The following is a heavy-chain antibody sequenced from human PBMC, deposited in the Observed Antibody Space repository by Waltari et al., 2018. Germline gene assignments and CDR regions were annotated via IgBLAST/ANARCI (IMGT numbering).Heavy chain of an antibody. J-gene: IGHJ1*01. CDR3: AKDFLGPHAAGTEYFLH. D-gene: IGHD2-15*01. Sequence: EVHLVQSGGGLVQPGGSLRLSCAASGFSFSNFAMSWVRQAPGKGLEWVSVVSGSGGTTYYADSVKGRFTISRDNSENTLYLQMNNLRDEDTAIYYCAKDFLGPHAAGTEYFLHWGQGTLVTISS. CDR2: VSGSGGTT. CDR1: GFSFSNFA. V-gene: IGHV3-23*04.